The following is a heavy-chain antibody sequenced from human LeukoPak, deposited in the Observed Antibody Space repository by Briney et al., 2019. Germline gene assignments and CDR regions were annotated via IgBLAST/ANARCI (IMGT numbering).Heavy chain of an antibody. CDR3: ARGNNSPWDY. CDR2: IYNSGYT. D-gene: IGHD1-14*01. J-gene: IGHJ4*01. V-gene: IGHV4-4*07. Sequence: SETLSLTCTVSGASISPYYWSWIRQPAGKGLEWIGRIYNSGYTNYNPSLESRVTMSLDTSKNEFSLKLSSVTAADTALYYWARGNNSPWDYWGQGILVTVSS. CDR1: GASISPYY.